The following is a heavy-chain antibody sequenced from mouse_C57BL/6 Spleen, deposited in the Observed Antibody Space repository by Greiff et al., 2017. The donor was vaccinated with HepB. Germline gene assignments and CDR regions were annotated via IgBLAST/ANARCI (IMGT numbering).Heavy chain of an antibody. V-gene: IGHV1-59*01. CDR1: GYTFTSYW. D-gene: IGHD1-1*01. CDR3: AKNPPPYYGSSYGYAMDY. J-gene: IGHJ4*01. CDR2: IDPSDSYT. Sequence: VQLQQPGAELVRPGTSVKLSCKASGYTFTSYWMHWVKQRPGQGLEWIGVIDPSDSYTNYNQKFKGKATLTVDTSSSTAYMQLSSLTSEDSAVYYCAKNPPPYYGSSYGYAMDYWGQGTSVTVSS.